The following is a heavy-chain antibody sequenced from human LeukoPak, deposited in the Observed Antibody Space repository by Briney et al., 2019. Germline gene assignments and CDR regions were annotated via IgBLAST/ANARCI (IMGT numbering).Heavy chain of an antibody. V-gene: IGHV4-59*01. J-gene: IGHJ5*02. D-gene: IGHD4/OR15-4a*01. CDR1: GSSINNYY. CDR3: VRGPYGASISKWFDP. CDR2: IYYSGDT. Sequence: SETLSLTCTVSGSSINNYYWSWIRQSPGGGLEWIGYIYYSGDTAYNPSLRSRVTLSVDTSKNQFSLQLRSVTTADTAVYYCVRGPYGASISKWFDPWGQGTQVIVSP.